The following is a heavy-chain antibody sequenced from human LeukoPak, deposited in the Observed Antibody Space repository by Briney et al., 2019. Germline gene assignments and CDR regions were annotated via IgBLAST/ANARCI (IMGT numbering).Heavy chain of an antibody. V-gene: IGHV1-8*01. J-gene: IGHJ6*02. CDR2: MNPNSGNT. CDR1: GDTFTSYD. CDR3: ARGGTLVQGVTILYGMDV. D-gene: IGHD3-10*01. Sequence: ASVKVSCKTSGDTFTSYDMNWVRQATGQGLEWMGWMNPNSGNTVYAQEFRGRVTMTGDTSTSTAHMELSSLRSEDTAVYYCARGGTLVQGVTILYGMDVWGQGTTVTVSS.